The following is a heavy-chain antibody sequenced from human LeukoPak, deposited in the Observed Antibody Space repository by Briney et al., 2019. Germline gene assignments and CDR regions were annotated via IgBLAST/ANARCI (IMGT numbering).Heavy chain of an antibody. CDR3: VRAGLTGGLDY. D-gene: IGHD2-8*02. J-gene: IGHJ4*02. V-gene: IGHV3-74*01. CDR1: GFTFNTYW. CDR2: INSDVSIT. Sequence: PGGSLRPSCAASGFTFNTYWMHWVRQTPGKGLVWVSHINSDVSITTYADSVKGRFTISRDNAKNTLYLEMNSLRAEDTAVYYCVRAGLTGGLDYWGQGTLVTVSS.